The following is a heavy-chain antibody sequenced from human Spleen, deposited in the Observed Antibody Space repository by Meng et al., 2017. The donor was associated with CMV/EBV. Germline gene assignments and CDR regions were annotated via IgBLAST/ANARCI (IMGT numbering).Heavy chain of an antibody. CDR3: ARPSFYGIVPPNF. Sequence: ASVKVSCKASGYTFIDYYIHWVRQSPGQGLQWMGWINHNSGGTNFSPKFQGRVIMTRDKSINTAYLELSGMHSDDTAVYFCARPSFYGIVPPNFWGLGTLVTVSS. D-gene: IGHD2/OR15-2a*01. CDR1: GYTFIDYY. CDR2: INHNSGGT. J-gene: IGHJ4*02. V-gene: IGHV1-2*02.